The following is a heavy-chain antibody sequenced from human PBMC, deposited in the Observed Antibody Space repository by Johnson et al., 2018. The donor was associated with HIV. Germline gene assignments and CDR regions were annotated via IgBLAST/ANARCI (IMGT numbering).Heavy chain of an antibody. CDR3: AKDRIAVAGNDAFDI. Sequence: EVQLVESGGGLVQPGGSLRLSCAASGFTFSSYAMSWVRQAPGPGLEWVSAISGRGGSTYYAASVKGRFTISRYNSKNTLYLQMNSLRAEDTAVYYCAKDRIAVAGNDAFDIWGQGTMVTVSS. V-gene: IGHV3-23*04. D-gene: IGHD6-19*01. CDR1: GFTFSSYA. J-gene: IGHJ3*02. CDR2: ISGRGGST.